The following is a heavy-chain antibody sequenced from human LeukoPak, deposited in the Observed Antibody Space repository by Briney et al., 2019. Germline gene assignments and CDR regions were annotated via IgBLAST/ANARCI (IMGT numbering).Heavy chain of an antibody. CDR2: IYYSGST. CDR3: ASIAARRGYYFDY. Sequence: SETLSLTCTVSGGSISSCSYYWGWIRQPPGKGLEWIGSIYYSGSTYYNPSLKSRVTISVDTSKNQFSLKLSSVTAADTAVYYCASIAARRGYYFDYWGQGTLVTVSS. J-gene: IGHJ4*02. D-gene: IGHD6-6*01. CDR1: GGSISSCSYY. V-gene: IGHV4-39*01.